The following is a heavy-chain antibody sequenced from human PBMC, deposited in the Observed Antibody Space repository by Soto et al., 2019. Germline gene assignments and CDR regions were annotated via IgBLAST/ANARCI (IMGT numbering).Heavy chain of an antibody. D-gene: IGHD3-3*01. CDR2: IIPIFGTA. V-gene: IGHV1-69*01. Sequence: QVQLVQSGAEVKKPGSSVKVSCKASGGTFSSYAISWVRQAPGQGLEWMGGIIPIFGTANYAQKFQGRVTITADESTSTAYMERSSLRSEDTAVYYCARNAMITIFGAVPEDYGMDVWGQGTTVTVSS. CDR3: ARNAMITIFGAVPEDYGMDV. J-gene: IGHJ6*02. CDR1: GGTFSSYA.